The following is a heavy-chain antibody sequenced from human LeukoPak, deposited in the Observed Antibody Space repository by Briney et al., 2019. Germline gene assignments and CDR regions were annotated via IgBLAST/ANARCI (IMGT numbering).Heavy chain of an antibody. V-gene: IGHV4-30-4*01. Sequence: PSETLSLTCTVSGGSISSGDYYWSWIRQPPGKGLEWIGYIYYSGSTYYNPSLKSRVTISVDTSKNQFSLKPSSVTAADTAVYYCARDKPGIAAAGTPVYWGQGTLVTVSS. CDR3: ARDKPGIAAAGTPVY. CDR1: GGSISSGDYY. D-gene: IGHD6-13*01. CDR2: IYYSGST. J-gene: IGHJ4*02.